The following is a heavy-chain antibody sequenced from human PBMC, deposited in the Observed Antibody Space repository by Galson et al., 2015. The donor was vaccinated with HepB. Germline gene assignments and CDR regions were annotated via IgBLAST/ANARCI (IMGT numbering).Heavy chain of an antibody. CDR1: GGTFSSYA. Sequence: SVKVSCKASGGTFSSYAISWVRQAPGQGLEWMGGIIPIFGTANYAQKFQGRVTITADKSTSTAYMELSSLRSEDTAVYYCARAGVDSSSWCLFDYWGQGTLVTVSS. CDR2: IIPIFGTA. CDR3: ARAGVDSSSWCLFDY. J-gene: IGHJ4*02. D-gene: IGHD6-13*01. V-gene: IGHV1-69*06.